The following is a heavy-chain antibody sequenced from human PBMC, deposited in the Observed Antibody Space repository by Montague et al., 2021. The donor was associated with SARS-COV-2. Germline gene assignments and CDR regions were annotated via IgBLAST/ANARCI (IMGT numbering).Heavy chain of an antibody. D-gene: IGHD6-13*01. J-gene: IGHJ5*02. CDR2: IYASGST. CDR3: ARDLSSSWSYWFDP. V-gene: IGHV4-61*02. CDR1: GGYHSRGSQA. Sequence: TLSLTCPVYGGYHSRGSQARSWIPQLGGRVTVRIGMIYASGSTKYNPSLKSRVTISADTSKNQFSLKVSSVTAADTAVYYCARDLSSSWSYWFDPWGQGTLVTVSS.